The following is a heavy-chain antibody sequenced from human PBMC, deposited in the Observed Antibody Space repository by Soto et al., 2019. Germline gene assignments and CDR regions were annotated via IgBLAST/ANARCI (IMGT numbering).Heavy chain of an antibody. CDR2: ISYDGTKK. CDR3: AKTGVSVVRGVPQGFDY. V-gene: IGHV3-30*18. J-gene: IGHJ4*02. D-gene: IGHD3-10*01. Sequence: QMQLVESGGGVVQPGRSLRLSCAASGFSFNSYGMHWVRQAPGKGLEWVAFISYDGTKKFYGDSVKGRFTISRDNSKSTLNLQMNSLRPEDTAVYYCAKTGVSVVRGVPQGFDYWGQGTLVTVSS. CDR1: GFSFNSYG.